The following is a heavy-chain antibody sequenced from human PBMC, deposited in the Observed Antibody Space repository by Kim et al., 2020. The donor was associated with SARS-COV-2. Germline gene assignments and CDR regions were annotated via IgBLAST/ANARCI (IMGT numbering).Heavy chain of an antibody. V-gene: IGHV3-74*01. CDR1: GFTFSSYW. Sequence: GGSLRLSCAASGFTFSSYWMHWVRQAPGKGLVWVARINSDGSSTTYADPVKGRLTISRDNAKNTLYLQMNSLRAEDTAVYYCARGSSGSYPRAIDIWGQGRTVTVSS. CDR2: INSDGSST. J-gene: IGHJ3*02. D-gene: IGHD1-26*01. CDR3: ARGSSGSYPRAIDI.